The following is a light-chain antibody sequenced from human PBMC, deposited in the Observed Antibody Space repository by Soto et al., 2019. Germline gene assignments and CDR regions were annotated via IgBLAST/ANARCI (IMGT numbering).Light chain of an antibody. J-gene: IGKJ2*01. Sequence: EIVMTQSPATLSVSPGQRATLSCRASQSVSSNLAWYQQKPGQAPRLLIYGAYTRATGIPARFSGSGSGKEFTLTISSLQSEDFAVYYCQQYNNWPPMYTVGQGTKLEIK. CDR3: QQYNNWPPMYT. CDR1: QSVSSN. CDR2: GAY. V-gene: IGKV3-15*01.